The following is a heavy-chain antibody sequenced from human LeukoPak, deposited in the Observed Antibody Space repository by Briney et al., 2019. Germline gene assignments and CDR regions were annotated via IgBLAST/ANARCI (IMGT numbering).Heavy chain of an antibody. Sequence: PSETLSLTCAVYGGSFSGYYWSWIRQPPGKGLEWIGEINHSGSTNYNPSLKSRVTISVDTSRNQFSLKLSSVTAADTAVYYCARVKPGYQLSSIGGPFDYWGQGTLVTVSS. CDR2: INHSGST. J-gene: IGHJ4*02. CDR3: ARVKPGYQLSSIGGPFDY. CDR1: GGSFSGYY. D-gene: IGHD2-2*01. V-gene: IGHV4-34*01.